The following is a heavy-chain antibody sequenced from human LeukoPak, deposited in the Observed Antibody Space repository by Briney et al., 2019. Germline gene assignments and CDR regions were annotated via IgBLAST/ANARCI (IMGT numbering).Heavy chain of an antibody. Sequence: GGSLRLSCAASGFTFNSYTMNWVRQAPGKGLEWGSYITSSGDTIYYADSAKGRFTISGDNAKNSLYLQMNRPRDEDTAVYYCARVGTSSKYYYYMDVWGKGTTVTVSS. CDR2: ITSSGDTI. V-gene: IGHV3-48*02. D-gene: IGHD1-1*01. CDR3: ARVGTSSKYYYYMDV. J-gene: IGHJ6*03. CDR1: GFTFNSYT.